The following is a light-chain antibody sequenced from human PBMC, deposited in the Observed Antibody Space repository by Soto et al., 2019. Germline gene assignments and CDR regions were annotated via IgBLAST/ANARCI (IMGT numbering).Light chain of an antibody. CDR3: QQYSSSPLT. J-gene: IGKJ1*01. Sequence: EIVLTQSPGTLSLSPGERVTLSCRASQGVSSSYLAWYQQKPGQAPRLVIYDASSRATGIPDRFSASGSGTDFTLTISRLEPEDVAVYYCQQYSSSPLTFGQGTKVDI. V-gene: IGKV3-20*01. CDR2: DAS. CDR1: QGVSSSY.